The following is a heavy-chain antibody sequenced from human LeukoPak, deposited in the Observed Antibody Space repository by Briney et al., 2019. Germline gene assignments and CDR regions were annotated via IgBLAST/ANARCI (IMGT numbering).Heavy chain of an antibody. CDR3: ARKYYYDSSGSDAFDI. CDR1: GFTVSSNY. D-gene: IGHD3-22*01. J-gene: IGHJ3*02. V-gene: IGHV3-53*01. CDR2: MYSGGST. Sequence: GGSLRLSCAASGFTVSSNYMSWVRQAPGKGLEWVSVMYSGGSTYYADSVQGRFTISRDSSKNTLYLQMNSLRAEDTAVYYCARKYYYDSSGSDAFDIWGQGTMVTVSS.